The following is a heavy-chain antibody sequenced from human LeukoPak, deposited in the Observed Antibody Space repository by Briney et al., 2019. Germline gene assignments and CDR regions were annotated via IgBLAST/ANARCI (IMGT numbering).Heavy chain of an antibody. J-gene: IGHJ4*02. CDR2: IRYDGSNK. V-gene: IGHV3-30*02. CDR1: GFIFNSYG. Sequence: PGGSLRLSCAASGFIFNSYGMHWVRQAPGKGLEWVAFIRYDGSNKYYADSVKGRFTISRDNSKNSLFLQMNSLTTEDTALYYCAKSPYRSYYDKWEYYFDYWGQGALVTVSS. CDR3: AKSPYRSYYDKWEYYFDY. D-gene: IGHD3-9*01.